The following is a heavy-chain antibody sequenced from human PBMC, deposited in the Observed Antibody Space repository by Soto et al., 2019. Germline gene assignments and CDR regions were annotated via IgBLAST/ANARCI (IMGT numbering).Heavy chain of an antibody. CDR1: GFTFSSYV. Sequence: PGGSLRLSCAASGFTFSSYVMSWVRQAPGKGLEWVSAISGSGGSTYYADSVKGRFTISRDNSKNTLYLQMNSLRAEDTAVYYCAKDLVDIVVVPAALRPRGYYGMDVWGQGTTVTVSS. J-gene: IGHJ6*02. CDR3: AKDLVDIVVVPAALRPRGYYGMDV. CDR2: ISGSGGST. V-gene: IGHV3-23*01. D-gene: IGHD2-2*01.